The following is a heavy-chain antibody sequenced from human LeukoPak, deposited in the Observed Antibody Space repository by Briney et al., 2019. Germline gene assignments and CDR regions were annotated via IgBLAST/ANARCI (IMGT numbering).Heavy chain of an antibody. CDR1: GFTFSSYA. V-gene: IGHV3-23*01. Sequence: GGSLRLSCAASGFTFSSYAMSWVRQAPGKGLEWVSAISGSGSSRYYADSVKGRFTISRDNSKNTVYLQMNSLRAEDTAVYYCATMYSTGWSHWGQGTLVTVSS. CDR3: ATMYSTGWSH. J-gene: IGHJ4*02. D-gene: IGHD6-19*01. CDR2: ISGSGSSR.